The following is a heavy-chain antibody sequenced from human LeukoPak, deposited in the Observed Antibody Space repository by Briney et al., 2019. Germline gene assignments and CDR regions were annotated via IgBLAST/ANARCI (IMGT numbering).Heavy chain of an antibody. CDR3: ARDLYYYDSSGGIDY. J-gene: IGHJ4*02. CDR2: ISSSSSYI. CDR1: GFTFSSYS. V-gene: IGHV3-21*01. Sequence: TGGSLRLSCAASGFTFSSYSMNWVRQAPGKGLEWVSSISSSSSYIYYADSVKGRFTISRDNAKNSLYLQMNSLRAEDTAVYYCARDLYYYDSSGGIDYWCQGTLVTVAS. D-gene: IGHD3-22*01.